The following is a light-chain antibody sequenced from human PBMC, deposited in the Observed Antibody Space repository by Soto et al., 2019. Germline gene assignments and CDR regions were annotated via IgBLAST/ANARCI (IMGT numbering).Light chain of an antibody. J-gene: IGKJ4*01. CDR3: QQRSDWPST. CDR2: DAS. CDR1: HSVSRY. V-gene: IGKV3-11*01. Sequence: EIVLTQSPATLSLSPGERATLSCRASHSVSRYLAWYQQKPGQAPRLLIYDASSRASDIPARFSGSCSGADFTLTISSLEPEDFAVYYCQQRSDWPSTFGGRTTVQIK.